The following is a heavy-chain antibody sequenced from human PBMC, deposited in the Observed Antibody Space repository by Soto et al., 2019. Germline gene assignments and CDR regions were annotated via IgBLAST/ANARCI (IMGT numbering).Heavy chain of an antibody. J-gene: IGHJ2*01. CDR2: IYPGDSDT. Sequence: PGEPLKTSCRCAGYSCISYWSGLVRQIPGKGLEWMGIIYPGDSDTRYSPSFQGQVTISADKSISTAYLQWSSLKASDTAMYYCARRDGYCSGGSCYWYFDLWGRGTLVTVSS. CDR3: ARRDGYCSGGSCYWYFDL. CDR1: GYSCISYW. D-gene: IGHD2-15*01. V-gene: IGHV5-51*01.